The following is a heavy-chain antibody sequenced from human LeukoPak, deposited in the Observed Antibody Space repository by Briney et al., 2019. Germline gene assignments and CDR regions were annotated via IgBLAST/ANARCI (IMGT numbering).Heavy chain of an antibody. CDR1: GGSISNYY. V-gene: IGHV4-4*07. D-gene: IGHD6-6*01. CDR3: ARLKQFDIDY. J-gene: IGHJ4*02. CDR2: IYTSGST. Sequence: PSETLSLTCTVSGGSISNYYWSWIRQPAGKGLEWIGRIYTSGSTNYNPSLKSRVTISIDKSKNQFSLKLTSVTAADTAVYYCARLKQFDIDYWGQGTLVTVSS.